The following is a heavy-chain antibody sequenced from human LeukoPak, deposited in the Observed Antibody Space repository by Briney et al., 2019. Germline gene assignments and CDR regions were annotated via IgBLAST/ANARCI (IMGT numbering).Heavy chain of an antibody. CDR2: IDTYSGKT. CDR3: ARDRGIAEADSFDP. D-gene: IGHD6-13*01. J-gene: IGHJ5*02. CDR1: GYNFTDYY. V-gene: IGHV1-18*04. Sequence: ASVKVSCKASGYNFTDYYIHWVRQAPGQGLEWMGWIDTYSGKTNYAQKFQGRVTMTSDTSTSTAYMELRSLRSDDTAVYYCARDRGIAEADSFDPWGQGTLVTVSS.